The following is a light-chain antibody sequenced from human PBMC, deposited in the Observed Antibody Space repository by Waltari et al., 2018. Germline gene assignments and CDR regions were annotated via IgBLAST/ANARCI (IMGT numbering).Light chain of an antibody. CDR2: EVI. V-gene: IGLV2-23*02. Sequence: QSALTQPASVSGTPGQSITISCTGTSSDVGNYDLVSWYQQHPGKAPKLLVFEVITRPSGVSSRLSGSKSGNTASLTISGLQAEDEADYYCCSHAGLGTYVFGSGTKVTVL. CDR1: SSDVGNYDL. J-gene: IGLJ1*01. CDR3: CSHAGLGTYV.